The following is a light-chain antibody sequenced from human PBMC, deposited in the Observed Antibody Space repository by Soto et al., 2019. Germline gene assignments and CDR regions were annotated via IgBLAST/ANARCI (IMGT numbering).Light chain of an antibody. Sequence: EIVMTQSPATLSVSPGERATLSCRASQSVSSNLAWYQQKPGQAPRLLIYGASTRATGIPARFSGSGSGTKFTLTISSLQSEDFAVYYCQQYNNWPPRWTFGQGTKV. V-gene: IGKV3-15*01. CDR3: QQYNNWPPRWT. J-gene: IGKJ1*01. CDR2: GAS. CDR1: QSVSSN.